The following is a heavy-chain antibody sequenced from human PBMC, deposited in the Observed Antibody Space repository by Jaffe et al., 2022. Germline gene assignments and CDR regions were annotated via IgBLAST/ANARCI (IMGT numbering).Heavy chain of an antibody. V-gene: IGHV3-30*02. J-gene: IGHJ6*03. CDR2: IRYDGSNK. D-gene: IGHD2-8*01. CDR1: GFTFSSYG. Sequence: QVQLVESGGGVVQPGGSLRLSCAASGFTFSSYGMHWVRQAPGKGLEWVAFIRYDGSNKYYADSVKGRFTISRDNSKNTLYLQMNSLRAEDTAVYYCAKDVLSRGYYYYMDVWGKGTTVTVSS. CDR3: AKDVLSRGYYYYMDV.